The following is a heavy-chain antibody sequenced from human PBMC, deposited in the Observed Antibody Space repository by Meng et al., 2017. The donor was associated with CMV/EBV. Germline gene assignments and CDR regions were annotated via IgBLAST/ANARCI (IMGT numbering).Heavy chain of an antibody. J-gene: IGHJ4*02. D-gene: IGHD6-13*01. V-gene: IGHV2-5*02. Sequence: QITFKESRPTLVKPTQTLSLTCTFSGSSFSTSGVGVGWIRQPPGKALEWLALIYWDDDKRYSPSLKSRLTITKDTSKNQVVLTMTNMDPVDTATYYCARIAAAGRFDYWGQGTLVTVSS. CDR1: GSSFSTSGVG. CDR3: ARIAAAGRFDY. CDR2: IYWDDDK.